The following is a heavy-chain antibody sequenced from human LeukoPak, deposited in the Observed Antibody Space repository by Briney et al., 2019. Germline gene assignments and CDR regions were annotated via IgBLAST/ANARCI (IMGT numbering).Heavy chain of an antibody. V-gene: IGHV1-69*13. CDR3: ARDLGWSIAAPG. D-gene: IGHD6-6*01. CDR1: GGTFSSYA. CDR2: IIPIFGTA. Sequence: ASVKVSCKASGGTFSSYAISWVRQAPEQGLEWMGGIIPIFGTANYAQKFQGRVTITADESTSTAYMELSSLRSEDTAVYYCARDLGWSIAAPGWGQGTLVTVSS. J-gene: IGHJ4*02.